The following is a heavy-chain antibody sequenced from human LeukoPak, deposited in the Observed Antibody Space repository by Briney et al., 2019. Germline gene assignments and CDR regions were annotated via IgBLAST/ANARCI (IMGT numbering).Heavy chain of an antibody. Sequence: SGTLSLTCAVYGGSFSGYYWSWIRQPPGKGLEWIGEINHSGSTNYNPSLKSRVTISVDTSKNQFSLKLSSVTAADTAVYYCARGYSSSWYFYYYMDVWGKGTTVTVSS. CDR3: ARGYSSSWYFYYYMDV. J-gene: IGHJ6*03. D-gene: IGHD6-13*01. CDR2: INHSGST. V-gene: IGHV4-34*01. CDR1: GGSFSGYY.